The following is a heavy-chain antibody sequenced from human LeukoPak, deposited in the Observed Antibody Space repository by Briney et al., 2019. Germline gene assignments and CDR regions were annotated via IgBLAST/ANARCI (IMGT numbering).Heavy chain of an antibody. J-gene: IGHJ4*02. CDR2: INPSGGST. CDR3: ASSGSGSDDFDY. V-gene: IGHV1-46*01. D-gene: IGHD3-10*01. Sequence: ASVKVSCKASGYTLTSYYMHWMRQAPGQGLEWMGIINPSGGSTSYAQKFQGRVTMTRDTSTSTVYMELSSLRSEDTAVYYCASSGSGSDDFDYWGQGTLVTVSS. CDR1: GYTLTSYY.